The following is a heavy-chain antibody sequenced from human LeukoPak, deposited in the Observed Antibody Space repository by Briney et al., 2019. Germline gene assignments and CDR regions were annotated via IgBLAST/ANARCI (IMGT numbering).Heavy chain of an antibody. V-gene: IGHV4-39*01. CDR2: IYYSGIT. CDR1: GGSISSSSHY. D-gene: IGHD2-2*01. Sequence: PSETLSLTCTVSGGSISSSSHYWGWIRQPPGKGLEWIGSIYYSGITYYNPSLRSQVTISVDTSKNQFSLKLSSVTATDTAVYYCHFKYCSSSTCFYYFDYWGQGTLVTVSS. J-gene: IGHJ4*02. CDR3: HFKYCSSSTCFYYFDY.